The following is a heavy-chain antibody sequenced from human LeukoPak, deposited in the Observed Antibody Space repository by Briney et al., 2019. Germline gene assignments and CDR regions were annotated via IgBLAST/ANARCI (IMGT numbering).Heavy chain of an antibody. CDR1: GGSISSYY. CDR2: IYYSGST. V-gene: IGHV4-59*01. J-gene: IGHJ5*02. D-gene: IGHD6-13*01. Sequence: SETLSLTCSVSGGSISSYYWGWIRQPPGKGLEWIGYIYYSGSTNYNPSLKSRVTISVDTSKNQFSLKLSSVTAADTAVYYCARDVTYSSSWYWFDPWGQGTLVTVSS. CDR3: ARDVTYSSSWYWFDP.